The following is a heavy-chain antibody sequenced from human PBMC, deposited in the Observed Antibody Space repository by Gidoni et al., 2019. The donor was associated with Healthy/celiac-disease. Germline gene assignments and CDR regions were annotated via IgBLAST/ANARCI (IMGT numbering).Heavy chain of an antibody. CDR3: ARGGDCGGDCPTH. J-gene: IGHJ4*02. CDR1: GFTVSSNY. V-gene: IGHV3-53*01. Sequence: EVQLVESGGGLIQPGGSLRLSGAASGFTVSSNYMSWVRQAPGKGLEWVSVMYSGGSTDYADSVKGRFTISRDNSKNTLYLQMNSLRAEDTAVYYCARGGDCGGDCPTHWGQGTLVTVSS. D-gene: IGHD2-21*02. CDR2: MYSGGST.